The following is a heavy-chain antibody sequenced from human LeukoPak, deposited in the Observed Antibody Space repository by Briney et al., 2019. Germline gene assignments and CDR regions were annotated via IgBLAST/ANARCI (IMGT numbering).Heavy chain of an antibody. D-gene: IGHD1-26*01. CDR3: ARRSSIMGRYLYYFDY. CDR2: IYYSGST. J-gene: IGHJ4*02. V-gene: IGHV4-59*01. Sequence: SETLSLTCTVSGGSISSYYWSWIRQPPGKGLEWIGYIYYSGSTNYNPSLKSRVTISVDTSKNQFSLKLSSVTAADTAVYYCARRSSIMGRYLYYFDYWGQGTLVTVSS. CDR1: GGSISSYY.